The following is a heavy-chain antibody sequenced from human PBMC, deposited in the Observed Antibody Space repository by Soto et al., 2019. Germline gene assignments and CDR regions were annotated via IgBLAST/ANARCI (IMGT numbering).Heavy chain of an antibody. J-gene: IGHJ4*02. CDR3: AKAIIAVAGIRYFDY. CDR2: ISGSGGST. Sequence: GGSLRLSCAASGFTFSSYAMSWVRQAPGKGLEWVSAISGSGGSTYYADSVKGRFTISRDNSKNTLYLQMNSLRAEDSAVYYCAKAIIAVAGIRYFDYWGQGTLVTVSS. D-gene: IGHD6-19*01. V-gene: IGHV3-23*01. CDR1: GFTFSSYA.